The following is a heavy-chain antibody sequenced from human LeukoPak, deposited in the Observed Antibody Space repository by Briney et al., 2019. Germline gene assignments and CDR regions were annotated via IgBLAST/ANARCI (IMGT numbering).Heavy chain of an antibody. V-gene: IGHV4-59*01. CDR2: IYYSGST. Sequence: SETLSLTCTVSGGSISSYYWSWIRQPPGKGLEWIGYIYYSGSTNYNPSLKSRVTISVDTSKNQFSLKLSSVTAADTAVYYCARELPWIGLYMDVWGKGTTVTVSS. CDR3: ARELPWIGLYMDV. J-gene: IGHJ6*03. D-gene: IGHD3-3*01. CDR1: GGSISSYY.